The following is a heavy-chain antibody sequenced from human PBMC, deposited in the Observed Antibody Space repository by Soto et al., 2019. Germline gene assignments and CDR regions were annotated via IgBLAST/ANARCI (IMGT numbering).Heavy chain of an antibody. D-gene: IGHD3-10*01. J-gene: IGHJ3*02. CDR2: IYYSGST. CDR3: AREAGGNDAFDI. V-gene: IGHV4-59*01. CDR1: GGSISSYY. Sequence: QVQLQESGPGLVKPSETLSLTCTVSGGSISSYYWSWIRQPPGKGLEWIGSIYYSGSTNYNPSLKSRVTVTVDTSKNQFSRKLSSVTAAGTAVYYCAREAGGNDAFDIWGQGTMVTVSS.